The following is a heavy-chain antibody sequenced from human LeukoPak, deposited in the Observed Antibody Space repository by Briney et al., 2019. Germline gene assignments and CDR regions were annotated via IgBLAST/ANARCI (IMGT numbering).Heavy chain of an antibody. Sequence: GESLKISCRGSGYIFTSYWIGWVRQTPGKGLEWMGIIYPDDSDTRDSPSFQGQVTISVDKSISTAYLQWSSLKASDTVMYYCASPYYYDSSGYYYGDAFDIWGQGTMVTVSS. D-gene: IGHD3-22*01. J-gene: IGHJ3*02. V-gene: IGHV5-51*01. CDR2: IYPDDSDT. CDR3: ASPYYYDSSGYYYGDAFDI. CDR1: GYIFTSYW.